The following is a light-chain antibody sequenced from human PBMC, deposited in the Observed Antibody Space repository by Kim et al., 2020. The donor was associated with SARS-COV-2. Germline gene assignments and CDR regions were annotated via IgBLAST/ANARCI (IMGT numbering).Light chain of an antibody. J-gene: IGLJ2*01. V-gene: IGLV2-14*01. Sequence: QSALTQPASVSGSPGQSITISCTGTSSDVGGYNYVPWYQQHPGKAPKLMIYDVSKRPSGVSNRFSGSKSGNTASLTISGLQAEDEADYYCSSYTSSSTFFGGGTQLTVL. CDR2: DVS. CDR1: SSDVGGYNY. CDR3: SSYTSSSTF.